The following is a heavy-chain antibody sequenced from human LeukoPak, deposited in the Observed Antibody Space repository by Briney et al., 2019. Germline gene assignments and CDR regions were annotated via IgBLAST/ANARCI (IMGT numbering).Heavy chain of an antibody. CDR2: INTNTGNP. Sequence: GASVKVSCKASGYTFTSHAMNWVRQAPGQGLEWMGWINTNTGNPTYAQGFTGRFVFSLDTSVTTAYLQISSLKAEDTAVYYCTRDGEGYAFDIWGQGTMVTVSS. CDR3: TRDGEGYAFDI. D-gene: IGHD2-21*01. V-gene: IGHV7-4-1*02. CDR1: GYTFTSHA. J-gene: IGHJ3*02.